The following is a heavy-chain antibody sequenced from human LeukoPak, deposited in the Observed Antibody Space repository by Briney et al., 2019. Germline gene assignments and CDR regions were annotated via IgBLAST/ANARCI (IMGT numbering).Heavy chain of an antibody. CDR3: AGHSSGYHLGY. J-gene: IGHJ4*02. V-gene: IGHV1-46*01. D-gene: IGHD3-22*01. Sequence: ASVKVSCKASGYTFTSYYMHWVRQAPGQGLEWMGIINPSGGSTSYAQKFQGRVTMTRDTSASTVYMELSSLRSEDTAVYYCAGHSSGYHLGYWGQGTLVTVSS. CDR1: GYTFTSYY. CDR2: INPSGGST.